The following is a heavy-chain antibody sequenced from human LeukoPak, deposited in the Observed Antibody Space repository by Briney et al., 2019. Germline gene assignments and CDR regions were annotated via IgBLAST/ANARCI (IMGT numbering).Heavy chain of an antibody. V-gene: IGHV1-69*01. J-gene: IGHJ6*03. CDR2: IIPIFGTA. CDR3: ARDHRLGYRLLGGGGAGYYYYMDV. CDR1: GGTFSSYA. D-gene: IGHD2-2*01. Sequence: GASVKVSCKASGGTFSSYAISWVRQAPGQGLEWMGGIIPIFGTANYAQKFQGRVTITADESTSTAYMELSSLRPEATPGCYGARDHRLGYRLLGGGGAGYYYYMDVWGKGTTVTVSS.